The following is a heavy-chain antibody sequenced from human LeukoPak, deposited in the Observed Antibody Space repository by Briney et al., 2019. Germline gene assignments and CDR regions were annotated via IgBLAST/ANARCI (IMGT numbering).Heavy chain of an antibody. D-gene: IGHD4-11*01. J-gene: IGHJ4*02. CDR3: ARGFYSPHY. Sequence: ASETLSLTCTVSGGSISSDYWSWIRQPPGKGLEWIGHIYYSGRTYYNPSLKSRITISVDTSKNQFSLKLSSVTAADTAVYYCARGFYSPHYWGQGTLVSVSS. CDR1: GGSISSDY. CDR2: IYYSGRT. V-gene: IGHV4-59*01.